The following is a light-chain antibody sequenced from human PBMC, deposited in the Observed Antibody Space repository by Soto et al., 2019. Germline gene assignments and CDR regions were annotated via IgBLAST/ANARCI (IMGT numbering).Light chain of an antibody. CDR2: EVN. V-gene: IGLV2-8*01. Sequence: QSVLTQPPSASGSPGQSVTVSCTGTSSDIGRYNFVSWYQQHPGKAPKLVIYEVNKRPSGVPDRFSGSKSASTASLTVSGLEAEDEADYYCSSYAGNNIWVFGGGTKLTVL. CDR1: SSDIGRYNF. J-gene: IGLJ3*02. CDR3: SSYAGNNIWV.